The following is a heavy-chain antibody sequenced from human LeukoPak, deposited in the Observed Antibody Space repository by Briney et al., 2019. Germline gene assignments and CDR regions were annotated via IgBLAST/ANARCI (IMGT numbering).Heavy chain of an antibody. Sequence: GGSLRLSCAASGFTFISYAMNWVRQAPGKGLEWVSAISGSGGSTYYADSVKGRFTISRDNSKNTLYLQMNSLRAEDTAVYYCAKDGYFDWLLSSYYYGMDVWGQGTTVTVSS. D-gene: IGHD3-9*01. V-gene: IGHV3-23*01. CDR2: ISGSGGST. CDR1: GFTFISYA. CDR3: AKDGYFDWLLSSYYYGMDV. J-gene: IGHJ6*02.